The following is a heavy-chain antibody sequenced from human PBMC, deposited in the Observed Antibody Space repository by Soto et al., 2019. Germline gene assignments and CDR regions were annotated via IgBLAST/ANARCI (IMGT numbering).Heavy chain of an antibody. CDR1: GGSISSSSYY. CDR2: IYYSGST. Sequence: SETLSLTCTVSGGSISSSSYYWGWIRQPPGKGLEWIGSIYYSGSTYYNPSLKSRVTISVDTSKNQFSLKLSSVTAADTAVYYCARQFGDSSSWFNYWGQGTLVTVSS. D-gene: IGHD6-13*01. CDR3: ARQFGDSSSWFNY. V-gene: IGHV4-39*01. J-gene: IGHJ4*02.